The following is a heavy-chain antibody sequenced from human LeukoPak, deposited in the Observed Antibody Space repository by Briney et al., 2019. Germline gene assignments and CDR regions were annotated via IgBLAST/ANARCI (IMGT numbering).Heavy chain of an antibody. CDR3: ARVPDFIARPCDS. J-gene: IGHJ4*02. CDR1: GGSFSGNY. CDR2: SSPTGDIA. Sequence: SETLSLTCAVYGGSFSGNYWTLIRQTPGRGLEWIGESSPTGDIAGYNPSLKGRATISVDSSKKQFSLKLTAVTAADTGVYYCARVPDFIARPCDSWGPGTLVTVSS. D-gene: IGHD2-21*01. V-gene: IGHV4-34*01.